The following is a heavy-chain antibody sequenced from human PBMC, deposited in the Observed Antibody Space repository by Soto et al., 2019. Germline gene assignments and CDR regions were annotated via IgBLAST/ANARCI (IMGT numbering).Heavy chain of an antibody. V-gene: IGHV3-30*18. J-gene: IGHJ6*02. CDR3: AKSLGDIVLMVYAHYSYGMDV. CDR1: GFKFVGYG. D-gene: IGHD2-8*01. Sequence: SQSLCYRASGFKFVGYGMHWVRQAPGKGLEWVAVIAYDGSNKYYADSVKGRFTISRDNSKNTLYLQMNSMRAEETAVYYCAKSLGDIVLMVYAHYSYGMDVWGQGTTVTVYS. CDR2: IAYDGSNK.